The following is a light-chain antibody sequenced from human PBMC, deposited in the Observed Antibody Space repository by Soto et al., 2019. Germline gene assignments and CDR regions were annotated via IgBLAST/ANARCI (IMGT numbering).Light chain of an antibody. J-gene: IGKJ2*01. CDR2: DAS. CDR3: QQYNSYSRYT. V-gene: IGKV1-5*01. CDR1: QSLSTW. Sequence: DIQMTQSPSTLSASVGDRVTITCRASQSLSTWLAWYQQKPWKAPNLLIYDASSLQSGFPSRFSGSGSGTEFTLTISNLQPDDFATYYCQQYNSYSRYTFGQGTKLEIK.